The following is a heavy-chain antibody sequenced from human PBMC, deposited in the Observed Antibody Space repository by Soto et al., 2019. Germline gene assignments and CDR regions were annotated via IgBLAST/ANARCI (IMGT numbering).Heavy chain of an antibody. J-gene: IGHJ6*03. Sequence: EVQLVESGGGLVQPGGSLRLSCAASGFTFSSYSMNWVRQAPGKGLEWVSYISSSSSTIYYADSVKGRFTISRDNAKNAVYLQMNSLRAQDTAVYSCARDAYDFWSGYYLHFGFDYYYMDAWGKGTTVTVSS. CDR1: GFTFSSYS. V-gene: IGHV3-48*01. CDR2: ISSSSSTI. CDR3: ARDAYDFWSGYYLHFGFDYYYMDA. D-gene: IGHD3-3*01.